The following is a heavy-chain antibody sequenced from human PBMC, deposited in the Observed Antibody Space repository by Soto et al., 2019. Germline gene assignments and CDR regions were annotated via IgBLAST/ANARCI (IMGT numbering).Heavy chain of an antibody. CDR3: ATAIYGDFQSYFDY. J-gene: IGHJ4*02. Sequence: KVSCKASGGTFSSYAISWVRQAPGQGLEWMGGIIPIFGTANYAQKFQGRVTITADESTSTAYMELSSLRSEDTAVYYCATAIYGDFQSYFDYWGQGTLVTVSS. CDR1: GGTFSSYA. V-gene: IGHV1-69*01. D-gene: IGHD4-17*01. CDR2: IIPIFGTA.